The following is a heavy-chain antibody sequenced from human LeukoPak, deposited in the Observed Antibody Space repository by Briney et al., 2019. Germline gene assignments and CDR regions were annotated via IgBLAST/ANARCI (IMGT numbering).Heavy chain of an antibody. Sequence: XSVKVSCKASGYTFTSYGISWVRQAPGQGLEWMGWISAYNGNTNYAQKLQGRVTMSTDTSTSTAYMELRSLRSDDTAVYYCARDYGGNSAKWFDPWGQGTLVTVSS. CDR3: ARDYGGNSAKWFDP. J-gene: IGHJ5*02. CDR1: GYTFTSYG. CDR2: ISAYNGNT. V-gene: IGHV1-18*01. D-gene: IGHD4-23*01.